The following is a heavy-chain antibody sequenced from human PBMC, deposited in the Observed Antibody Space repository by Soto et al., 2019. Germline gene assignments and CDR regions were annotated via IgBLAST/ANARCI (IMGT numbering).Heavy chain of an antibody. J-gene: IGHJ6*02. V-gene: IGHV1-69*01. CDR3: AAELCFGKLSVV. D-gene: IGHD3-10*01. Sequence: QVQVVQSGVEVRRPGSSVKVSCKASGDTFKNCVISWVRQAPGQGLEWMVGIIPLFGTTDFAQRLQGRLKITTDESTTTAYMELSRLRSEDTATYYCAAELCFGKLSVVWGQGTTVIVSS. CDR1: GDTFKNCV. CDR2: IIPLFGTT.